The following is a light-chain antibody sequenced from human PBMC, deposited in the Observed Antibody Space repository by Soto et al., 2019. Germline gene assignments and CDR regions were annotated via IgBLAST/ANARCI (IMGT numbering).Light chain of an antibody. CDR2: KLS. CDR1: QSLVYSDGNTC. V-gene: IGKV2-30*01. J-gene: IGKJ5*01. CDR3: MQGTQWPPIS. Sequence: DVVMTQSPLSLPVTLGQPASISFRSTQSLVYSDGNTCLDCFQQRPGQSPRRLIYKLSNRDSGDKDRLSGSGTGPDFTLNASTVEAEDVGVHYCMQGTQWPPISFGKGTRLEIK.